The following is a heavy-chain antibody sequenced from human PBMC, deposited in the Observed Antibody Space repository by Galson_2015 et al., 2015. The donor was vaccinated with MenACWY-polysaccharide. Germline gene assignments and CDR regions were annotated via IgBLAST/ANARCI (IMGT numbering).Heavy chain of an antibody. V-gene: IGHV7-4-1*02. J-gene: IGHJ4*02. CDR3: ARDPQQKATTVPTGRFDY. Sequence: SVKVSCKASGSTFNTYAMNWVRQAPGQGLEWVGGINTNTGNPTYAQGFTGRFVFSLDASVSTAYLQISSLNAEDTAVYYCARDPQQKATTVPTGRFDYWGQGTLVT. CDR2: INTNTGNP. CDR1: GSTFNTYA. D-gene: IGHD4-17*01.